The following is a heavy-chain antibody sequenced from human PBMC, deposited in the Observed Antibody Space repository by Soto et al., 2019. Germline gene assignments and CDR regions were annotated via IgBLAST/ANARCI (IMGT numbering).Heavy chain of an antibody. Sequence: GGSLNLSCAAPGFTFSIHGMHWVRQTPGKGLEWVAVISNDGNKKYYVESVEGRFSISRDNSKSIVYLQMNNVRIEDTAKYYCAKDKVPYYDFWSGQRWFDPWGQGTQVTVSS. CDR3: AKDKVPYYDFWSGQRWFDP. J-gene: IGHJ5*02. CDR2: ISNDGNKK. V-gene: IGHV3-30*18. CDR1: GFTFSIHG. D-gene: IGHD3-3*01.